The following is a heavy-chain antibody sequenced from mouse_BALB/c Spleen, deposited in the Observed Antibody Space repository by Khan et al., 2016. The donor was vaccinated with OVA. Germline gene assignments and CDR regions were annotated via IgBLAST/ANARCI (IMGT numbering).Heavy chain of an antibody. CDR1: GFSLTGYG. V-gene: IGHV2-6-7*01. Sequence: VKLEDSGPGLVAPSQSLSITCTVSGFSLTGYGVNWVRQPPGTGLEWLGMLWGDGSTDYNSALKSRLSISKDNSKSQVFLKMNSLQTDDTARYYCARAYYANYREAMDYWGQGTSVTVSS. J-gene: IGHJ4*01. D-gene: IGHD2-10*01. CDR2: LWGDGST. CDR3: ARAYYANYREAMDY.